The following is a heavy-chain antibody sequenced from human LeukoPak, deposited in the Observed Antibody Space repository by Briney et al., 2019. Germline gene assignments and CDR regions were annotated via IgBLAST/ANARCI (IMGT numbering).Heavy chain of an antibody. CDR2: ICYSGST. Sequence: SETLSLTCTVSGASISSYYWSWIRQPPGKGLEWIGYICYSGSTNYNPSLKSRVTISVDTSKNQFSLKLSSVTAADTAVYYCARLVGGYDFWSGYYENAWFDPWGQGTLVTVTS. D-gene: IGHD3-3*01. J-gene: IGHJ5*02. CDR3: ARLVGGYDFWSGYYENAWFDP. CDR1: GASISSYY. V-gene: IGHV4-59*08.